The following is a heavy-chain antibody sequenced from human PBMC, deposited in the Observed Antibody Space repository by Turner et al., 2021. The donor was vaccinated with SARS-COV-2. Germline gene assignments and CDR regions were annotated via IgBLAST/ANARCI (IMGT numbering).Heavy chain of an antibody. Sequence: EVQLVQSRAEVKKPGESLKISCKGSGYSFTSYWIGWVRQMPGKGLESMGIIYPGDSDTRYSPSFQGQVTISADKSISTAYLQWSSLKASDNAMYYCAGYGIAAGGRFEGAFDIWGQGTMVTVSS. J-gene: IGHJ3*02. V-gene: IGHV5-51*01. D-gene: IGHD6-13*01. CDR1: GYSFTSYW. CDR2: IYPGDSDT. CDR3: AGYGIAAGGRFEGAFDI.